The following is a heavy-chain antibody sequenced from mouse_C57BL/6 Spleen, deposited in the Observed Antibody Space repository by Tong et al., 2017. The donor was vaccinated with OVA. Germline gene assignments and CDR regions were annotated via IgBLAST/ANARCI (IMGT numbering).Heavy chain of an antibody. D-gene: IGHD2-4*01. V-gene: IGHV1-15*01. CDR2: IDPETGGT. J-gene: IGHJ3*01. Sequence: VQLQESGAELVRPGASVTLSCKASGYTFTDYEMHWVKQTPVHGLEWIGAIDPETGGTAYNQKFKGKATLTADKSASTAYMELRSLTSEDSAVYYCTRSSTMITTGFAYWGQGTLVTVSA. CDR3: TRSSTMITTGFAY. CDR1: GYTFTDYE.